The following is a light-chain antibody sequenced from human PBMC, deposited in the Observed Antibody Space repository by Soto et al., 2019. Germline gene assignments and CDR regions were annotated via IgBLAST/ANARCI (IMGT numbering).Light chain of an antibody. CDR2: TGS. V-gene: IGKV1-12*01. CDR3: QQANSLPLS. CDR1: QGISNW. Sequence: DIQMTQSPSSVSASVGDRVSITCRASQGISNWLAWYQQKPGRAPILVIYTGSSLQSAVPSRFSGTGSGTDFTITISRLQPEDVATYYCQQANSLPLSSGGGTKVEIK. J-gene: IGKJ4*01.